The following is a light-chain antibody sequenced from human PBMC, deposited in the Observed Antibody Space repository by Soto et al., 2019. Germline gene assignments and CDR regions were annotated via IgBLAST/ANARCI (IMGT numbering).Light chain of an antibody. CDR3: MQALQAPIT. J-gene: IGKJ5*01. V-gene: IGKV2-28*01. CDR2: LGS. Sequence: DIVMTQSPLSLPVTPGEPASISCRSSQSLLHSNGYNYLDWYLQKPGQSPQLLIYLGSNRASGVPDRFSGRGSGTDFTLSISTVEAGDVGVYYCMQALQAPITFGQGTRLEIK. CDR1: QSLLHSNGYNY.